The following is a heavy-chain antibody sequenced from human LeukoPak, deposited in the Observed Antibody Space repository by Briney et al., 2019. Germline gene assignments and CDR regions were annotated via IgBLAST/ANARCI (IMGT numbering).Heavy chain of an antibody. CDR3: ARFLSHSCSGGSCYSVRQIYYYMDV. J-gene: IGHJ6*03. D-gene: IGHD2-15*01. CDR2: INHSGST. V-gene: IGHV4-34*01. Sequence: YPSETLSLTCAVYGGSFSGYYWSWIRQPPGKGLEWIGEINHSGSTNYNPSLKSRVTISVDTSKNQFSLKLSSVTAADTAVYYCARFLSHSCSGGSCYSVRQIYYYMDVWGKGTTVTVSS. CDR1: GGSFSGYY.